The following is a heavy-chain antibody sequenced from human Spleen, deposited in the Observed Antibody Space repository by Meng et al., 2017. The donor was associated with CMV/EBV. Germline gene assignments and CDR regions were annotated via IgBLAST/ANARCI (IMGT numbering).Heavy chain of an antibody. Sequence: ASVKVSCKASGYTFTSYYMHWVRQAPGQGLEWMGIIDRSGGSTNYAQKFQGRVTMTRDTSTSTVYMELSSLRSEDTAVYYCARTVPYFGVDYGMDVWGQGTTVTVSS. D-gene: IGHD3-3*01. CDR2: IDRSGGST. CDR1: GYTFTSYY. J-gene: IGHJ6*02. V-gene: IGHV1-46*01. CDR3: ARTVPYFGVDYGMDV.